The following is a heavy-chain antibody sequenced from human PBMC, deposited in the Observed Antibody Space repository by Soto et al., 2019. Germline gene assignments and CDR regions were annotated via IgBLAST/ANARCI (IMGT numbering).Heavy chain of an antibody. CDR1: GFTFSNYW. CDR2: INSDGSVS. CDR3: ARGDCVGGTCYSLAGSFYYYMDV. Sequence: EVQLVESGGGLVQPGGSLRLSCAASGFTFSNYWMYWVRQAPGKGLVWVSRINSDGSVSSYADSVKGRLTSSRDNVKNTLYLQMDSLRAEDTAVCYCARGDCVGGTCYSLAGSFYYYMDVWGKGTTVTVFS. D-gene: IGHD2-15*01. V-gene: IGHV3-74*01. J-gene: IGHJ6*03.